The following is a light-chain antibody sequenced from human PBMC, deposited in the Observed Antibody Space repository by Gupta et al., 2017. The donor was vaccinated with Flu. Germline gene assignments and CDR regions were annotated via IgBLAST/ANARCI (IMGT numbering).Light chain of an antibody. V-gene: IGKV3-11*01. J-gene: IGKJ4*01. CDR2: DSS. Sequence: PGKSTTRSCMASEIVSSYLACNQHRPCQAHRLLIYDSSSRTTGIPARFSSSWSRTDFTLTTSSLEPEDFTFFYCQQCSNWLSFGGGTKVEIK. CDR1: EIVSSY. CDR3: QQCSNWLS.